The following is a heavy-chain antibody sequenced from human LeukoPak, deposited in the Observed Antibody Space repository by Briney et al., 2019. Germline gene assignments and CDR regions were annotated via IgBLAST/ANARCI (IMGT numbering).Heavy chain of an antibody. CDR3: ARGPIGGPAPFDY. CDR1: GFTFSSYS. Sequence: PGGSLRLTCAASGFTFSSYSMNWVRQAPGKGLEWVSYITSSSPIYYADSVKGRFTISRDNAKNSLYLQMNSLRAEDTAVYYCARGPIGGPAPFDYWGQGTLVTVSS. V-gene: IGHV3-48*01. D-gene: IGHD2-15*01. J-gene: IGHJ4*02. CDR2: ITSSSPI.